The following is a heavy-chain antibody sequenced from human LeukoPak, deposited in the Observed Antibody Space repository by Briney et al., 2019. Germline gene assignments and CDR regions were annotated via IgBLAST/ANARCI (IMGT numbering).Heavy chain of an antibody. CDR2: ISYDGSNK. V-gene: IGHV3-30*18. CDR3: AKDEDDYGDHYSRYFDY. Sequence: GGSLRLSCAASGFTFSSYGMHWVRQAPGKGLEWVAVISYDGSNKYYADSVKGRFTISRDNSKSTLYLQMNSLRAEDTAVYYCAKDEDDYGDHYSRYFDYWGQGTLVTVSS. CDR1: GFTFSSYG. J-gene: IGHJ4*02. D-gene: IGHD4-17*01.